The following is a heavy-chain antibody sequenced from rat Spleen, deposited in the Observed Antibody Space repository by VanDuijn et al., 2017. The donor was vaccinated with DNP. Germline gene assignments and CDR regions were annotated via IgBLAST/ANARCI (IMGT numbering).Heavy chain of an antibody. CDR2: ITTGGGYT. J-gene: IGHJ2*01. V-gene: IGHV5S23*01. CDR1: GFTFSDYN. Sequence: EVQLVESGGGLVQPGRSLKLSCAASGFTFSDYNMAWVRQAPKKGLDWVASITTGGGYTYYRDSVKGRFTISRDNAKNTLYLQMDSLRSEETATYYCVRDRQLSRGFDYWGQGVMVTVSS. D-gene: IGHD1-2*01. CDR3: VRDRQLSRGFDY.